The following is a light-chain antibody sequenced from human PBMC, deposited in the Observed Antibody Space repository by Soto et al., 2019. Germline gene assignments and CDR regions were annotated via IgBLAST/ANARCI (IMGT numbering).Light chain of an antibody. CDR2: EVS. CDR1: SSDIGGYNY. Sequence: QSVLTQPASVSGSPGQSITISCTGTSSDIGGYNYVSWYQQHPGKAPKLIIYEVSNRPSGVSNRFSGSKSGNTASLTISGLQDEEESAYYCSSYKSITTVVFGTGTKVTV. CDR3: SSYKSITTVV. V-gene: IGLV2-14*01. J-gene: IGLJ1*01.